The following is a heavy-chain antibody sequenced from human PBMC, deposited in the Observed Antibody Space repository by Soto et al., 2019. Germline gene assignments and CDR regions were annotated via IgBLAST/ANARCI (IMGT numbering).Heavy chain of an antibody. V-gene: IGHV4-30-2*01. CDR3: ARTGTYYDILTGYPPLYY. CDR1: GGSISSGGYS. J-gene: IGHJ4*02. Sequence: SETLSLTCAVSGGSISSGGYSWSWIRQPPGKGLEWIGYMYHSGSTYYNPSLKSRVTISIDRSKNQFSLKLSSVTAADTAVYYCARTGTYYDILTGYPPLYYWGQGTLVTVSS. CDR2: MYHSGST. D-gene: IGHD3-9*01.